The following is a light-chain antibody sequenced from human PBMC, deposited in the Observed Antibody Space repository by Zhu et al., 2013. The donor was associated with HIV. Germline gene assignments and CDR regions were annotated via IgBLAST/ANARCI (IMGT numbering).Light chain of an antibody. CDR3: CSYGSYKTYV. CDR1: SSDVGNYNL. CDR2: EVN. J-gene: IGLJ1*01. V-gene: IGLV2-23*02. Sequence: QSALTQPASVSGSPGQSITISCTGTSSDVGNYNLVSWYQQHPGKAPKLMIYEVNKRPSGVSDRFSGSKSGNTASLTISGLQAEDEADYYCCSYGSYKTYVFGTGAKVTVL.